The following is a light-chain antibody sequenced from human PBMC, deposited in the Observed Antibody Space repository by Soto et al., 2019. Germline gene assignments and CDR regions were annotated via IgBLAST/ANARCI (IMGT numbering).Light chain of an antibody. CDR2: YDS. V-gene: IGLV3-21*04. Sequence: SYELTQPPSVSVAPGKTARITCGGNNIGSKSVHWYQQKPGQAPVLVIYYDSDRPSGIPERFSGSNSGNTATLHISRVETGYEADYYCQVWDSSSDHYVFGTGTKVTVL. J-gene: IGLJ1*01. CDR3: QVWDSSSDHYV. CDR1: NIGSKS.